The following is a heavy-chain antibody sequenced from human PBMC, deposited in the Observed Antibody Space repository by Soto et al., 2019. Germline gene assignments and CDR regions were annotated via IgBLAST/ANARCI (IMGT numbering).Heavy chain of an antibody. CDR2: ISGSGVST. D-gene: IGHD3-22*01. CDR1: GFTFSSYA. V-gene: IGHV3-23*01. CDR3: AKSPRMYYYDSSGYYHYDY. Sequence: EVQLLESGGGLAQPGGSLRLSCAASGFTFSSYAMSWVRQAPGKGLEWVSAISGSGVSTYYADSVKGRFTISRDNSKNTLYLQMNSLRAEDTAVYYCAKSPRMYYYDSSGYYHYDYWGQGTLVTVSS. J-gene: IGHJ4*02.